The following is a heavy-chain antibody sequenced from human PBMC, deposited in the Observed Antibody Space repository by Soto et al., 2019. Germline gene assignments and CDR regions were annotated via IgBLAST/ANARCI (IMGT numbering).Heavy chain of an antibody. CDR1: GGSISSYY. Sequence: QVQLQESGPGLVKPSETLSLTCTVSGGSISSYYWSWIRQPPGKGLEWIGYIYYSGSTNYNPSLKGRVTITVDTAKDPFSPEVSLGAGSGTAGVFRARFLYGSGSYYVDNWFDPWGQGTLVTVSS. V-gene: IGHV4-59*01. CDR2: IYYSGST. D-gene: IGHD3-10*01. J-gene: IGHJ5*02. CDR3: ARFLYGSGSYYVDNWFDP.